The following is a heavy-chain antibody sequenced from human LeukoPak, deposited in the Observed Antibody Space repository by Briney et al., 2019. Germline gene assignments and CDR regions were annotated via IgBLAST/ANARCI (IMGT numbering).Heavy chain of an antibody. V-gene: IGHV1-8*03. J-gene: IGHJ5*02. CDR3: ARGEGGTTSNWFDP. Sequence: ASVKVSCKASGYTFTSYDINWVRQATGQGLEWMGWMNPNSGNTGYAQKFQGRVTITRNTSISTAYMELSSLRSEDTAVYYCARGEGGTTSNWFDPWSQGTLVTVSS. CDR2: MNPNSGNT. D-gene: IGHD1-7*01. CDR1: GYTFTSYD.